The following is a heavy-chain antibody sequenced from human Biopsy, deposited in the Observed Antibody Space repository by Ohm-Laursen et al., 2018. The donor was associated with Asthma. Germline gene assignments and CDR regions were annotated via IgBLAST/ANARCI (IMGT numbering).Heavy chain of an antibody. CDR3: ARVLHYDILTGFTLRYYYGMDV. J-gene: IGHJ6*02. D-gene: IGHD3-9*01. CDR2: IYYSGST. CDR1: GGSISSGGYY. Sequence: SQTLSLTCAVSGGSISSGGYYWSWIRQHPGKGLEWIGYIYYSGSTYYNPSLKSRVTISVDTSKNQFSLKLSSVTAADTAVYYCARVLHYDILTGFTLRYYYGMDVWGQGTTVTVSS. V-gene: IGHV4-31*11.